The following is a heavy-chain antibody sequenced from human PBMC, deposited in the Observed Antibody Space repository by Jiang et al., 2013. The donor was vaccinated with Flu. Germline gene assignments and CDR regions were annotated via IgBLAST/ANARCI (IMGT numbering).Heavy chain of an antibody. CDR3: ARRMAASGTGGFFQH. J-gene: IGHJ1*01. CDR1: GFTFSAYW. V-gene: IGHV3-7*03. D-gene: IGHD5-24*01. Sequence: GLVQPGGSLRLSCAASGFTFSAYWMSWVRQAPGKGLEWVANIKQDGSEKYYVASVKGRFTISRDNAKNALFLEMNSLTVEDTAMYYCARRMAASGTGGFFQHWGQGTLVTVSS. CDR2: IKQDGSEK.